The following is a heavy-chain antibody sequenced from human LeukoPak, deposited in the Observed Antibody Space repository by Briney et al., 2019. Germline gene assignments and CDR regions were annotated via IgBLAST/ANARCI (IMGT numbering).Heavy chain of an antibody. CDR1: GGSISSSSYY. V-gene: IGHV4-39*01. Sequence: SETLSLTCTVSGGSISSSSYYWGWIRQPPGKGLEWIGSIYYSGSTYYNPSLKSRVTISVDTSKNQFSLKLSSVTAADTAVYYCARRVAVDGSNWFDPWGQGTLVTVSS. CDR2: IYYSGST. D-gene: IGHD6-19*01. J-gene: IGHJ5*02. CDR3: ARRVAVDGSNWFDP.